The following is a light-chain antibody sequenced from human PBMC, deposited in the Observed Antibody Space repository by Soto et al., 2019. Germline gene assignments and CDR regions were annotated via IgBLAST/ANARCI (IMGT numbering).Light chain of an antibody. J-gene: IGLJ3*02. Sequence: QTVVTQEPSLSVSPGGTVTLTCGLSSGSVSTSYYPSWYQLTPGQTPRTLIHNTNIRSSGVPDRFSGSILGNKAALTITGAQADDESHYYCILDMGSGIWVFGGGTKVTVL. CDR1: SGSVSTSYY. CDR2: NTN. CDR3: ILDMGSGIWV. V-gene: IGLV8-61*01.